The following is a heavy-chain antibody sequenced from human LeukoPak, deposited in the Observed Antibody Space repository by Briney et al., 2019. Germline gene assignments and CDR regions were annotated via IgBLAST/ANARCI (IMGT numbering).Heavy chain of an antibody. J-gene: IGHJ4*02. D-gene: IGHD5-24*01. CDR3: ARGQGRDGYKDY. CDR2: ISSSGSTI. V-gene: IGHV3-48*03. CDR1: GFTFSSYE. Sequence: GGSLRLSCAASGFTFSSYEMNWVRQAPGKGLEWVSYISSSGSTIYYADSVKGRFTISRDNAKNSLYLQMNSLRAEDTAVYYCARGQGRDGYKDYWGQGTLVTVSS.